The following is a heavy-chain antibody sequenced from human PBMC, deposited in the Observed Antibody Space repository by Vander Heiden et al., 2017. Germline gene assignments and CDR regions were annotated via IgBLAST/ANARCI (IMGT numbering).Heavy chain of an antibody. CDR2: IIYNGGGI. D-gene: IGHD1-26*01. CDR1: DCTCEDYG. Sequence: EVQLVESGGGVVRPGGPLGICVEASDCTCEDYGMIWVRQAPGKGLEWVSGIIYNGGGIRYADSVKGRFTISRDNAKKSLYLQMDSLRAEDTAFYYCARARYSGSYYYGMDVWGQGTTVTVSS. CDR3: ARARYSGSYYYGMDV. J-gene: IGHJ6*02. V-gene: IGHV3-20*03.